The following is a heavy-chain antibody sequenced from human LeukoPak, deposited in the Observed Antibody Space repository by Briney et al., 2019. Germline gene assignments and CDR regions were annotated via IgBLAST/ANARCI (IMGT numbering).Heavy chain of an antibody. D-gene: IGHD6-13*01. CDR2: IKPDGSEK. V-gene: IGHV3-7*04. CDR1: GFTFSNYA. J-gene: IGHJ4*02. CDR3: ARLAAGSDYFDY. Sequence: GGSLRLSCAASGFTFSNYAMSWVRQAPGKGLEWVANIKPDGSEKHYVDSVKGRFTFSRDNAKNSLYLQMNGLRAEDMAVYYCARLAAGSDYFDYWGQGTLVTVSS.